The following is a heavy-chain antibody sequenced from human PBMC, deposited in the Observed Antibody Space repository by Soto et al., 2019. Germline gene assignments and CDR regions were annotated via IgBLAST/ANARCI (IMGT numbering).Heavy chain of an antibody. Sequence: GGSLRLSCAASGFSFSAYYMSWIRQAPGKGLEWVSYISFNGDVTRYSDSVEGRFTVSRDNAKKSLYLQMNSLRVEDTAVYYCARENGHPGHNYAMDVWGQGTTVTVSS. V-gene: IGHV3-11*01. D-gene: IGHD2-8*01. CDR3: ARENGHPGHNYAMDV. J-gene: IGHJ6*02. CDR1: GFSFSAYY. CDR2: ISFNGDVT.